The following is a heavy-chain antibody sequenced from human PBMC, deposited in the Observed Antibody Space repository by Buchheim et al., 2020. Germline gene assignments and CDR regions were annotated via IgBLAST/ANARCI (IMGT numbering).Heavy chain of an antibody. D-gene: IGHD3-10*01. J-gene: IGHJ4*02. V-gene: IGHV4-39*07. CDR2: IYYSGST. Sequence: QLQLQESGPGLVKPSETLSLTCTVSGGSISSSSYYWGWIRQPPGKGLEWIGSIYYSGSTYYNPSLKSRVTISVDTSKNQLPLKLSSVTAADTAVYYCARVGGVGWPYYGSGTADYWGQGTL. CDR3: ARVGGVGWPYYGSGTADY. CDR1: GGSISSSSYY.